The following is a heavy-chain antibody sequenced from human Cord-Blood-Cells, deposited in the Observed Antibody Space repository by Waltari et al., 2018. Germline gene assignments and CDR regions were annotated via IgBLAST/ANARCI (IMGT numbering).Heavy chain of an antibody. CDR1: CGSISSYY. CDR3: ARDKEYQLLQGDNAFDI. CDR2: IYYSGST. J-gene: IGHJ3*02. V-gene: IGHV4-59*01. D-gene: IGHD2-2*01. Sequence: QVQLQESGPGLVKPSETLSLTCTVSCGSISSYYWSWIRQPPGKGLEWIGYIYYSGSTNSNPSLKSRVTISVATSKNQFSLKLSSVTTADTAVYYCARDKEYQLLQGDNAFDIWGQGTMVTVSS.